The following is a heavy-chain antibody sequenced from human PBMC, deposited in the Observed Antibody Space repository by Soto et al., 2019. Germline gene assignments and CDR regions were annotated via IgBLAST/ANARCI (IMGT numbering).Heavy chain of an antibody. V-gene: IGHV1-69*01. CDR2: IIPIFGTA. Sequence: QVQLVQSGAEVKKPGSSVKVSCKASGGTFSSYAISGVRQAPGQGLEWMGGIIPIFGTANYAQKFQGRVTITADESTSTAYMELSSLRSEDTAVYYCARGGYYYGSGSPKNYYYYYGMDVWGQGTTVTVSS. D-gene: IGHD3-10*01. J-gene: IGHJ6*02. CDR3: ARGGYYYGSGSPKNYYYYYGMDV. CDR1: GGTFSSYA.